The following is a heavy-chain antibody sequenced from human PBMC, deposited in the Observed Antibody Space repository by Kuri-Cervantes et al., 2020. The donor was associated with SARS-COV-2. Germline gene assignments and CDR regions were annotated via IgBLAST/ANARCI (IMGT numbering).Heavy chain of an antibody. CDR1: GFTFSSYW. CDR2: INSDGSST. CDR3: ARVAQWLVQDYYYYGMDV. Sequence: GESLKISCAASGFTFSSYWMHWVRQAPGKGLVWVSRINSDGSSTSYAGSVKGRFTISRDNAKNSLYLQMNSLRAEDTAVYYCARVAQWLVQDYYYYGMDVWGQGTMVTVSS. V-gene: IGHV3-74*01. D-gene: IGHD6-19*01. J-gene: IGHJ6*02.